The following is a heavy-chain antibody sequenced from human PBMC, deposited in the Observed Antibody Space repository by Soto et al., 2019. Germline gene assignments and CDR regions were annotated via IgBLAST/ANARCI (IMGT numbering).Heavy chain of an antibody. J-gene: IGHJ6*03. CDR3: ARDRDVCSGGSCYSGYYFYMDV. CDR1: GGSISSGGYY. V-gene: IGHV4-61*08. Sequence: SETLSLTCTVSGGSISSGGYYWSWIRQHPGKGLEWIGYIYYSGNSNHSPSLQSRVTISVDTSKNQFSLKLSSVTAADTAVYYCARDRDVCSGGSCYSGYYFYMDVWGKGTTVTVSS. D-gene: IGHD2-15*01. CDR2: IYYSGNS.